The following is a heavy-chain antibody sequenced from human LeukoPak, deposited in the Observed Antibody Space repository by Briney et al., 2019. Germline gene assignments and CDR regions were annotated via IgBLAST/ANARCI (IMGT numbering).Heavy chain of an antibody. J-gene: IGHJ4*02. CDR2: IKQDGSDK. V-gene: IGHV3-7*01. CDR1: GFTFSSYG. D-gene: IGHD1-26*01. CDR3: ARDWGATG. Sequence: GRSLRLSCAASGFTFSSYGMHWVRQAPGKGLECVSNIKQDGSDKYYVDSVKGRFTISRDNAKNSLYLQMNSLRAEDTAVYYCARDWGATGWGQGTLVTVSS.